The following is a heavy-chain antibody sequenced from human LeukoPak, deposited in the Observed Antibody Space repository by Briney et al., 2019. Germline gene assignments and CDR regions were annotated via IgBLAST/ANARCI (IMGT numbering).Heavy chain of an antibody. J-gene: IGHJ6*02. V-gene: IGHV3-30*18. Sequence: GRSLRLSCAASGFTFSSYGMHWVRQAPGKGLEWVAVISYDGSNKYYADSVKGRFTISRDNSKNTLYLQMNSLRAEDTAVYYCAKDSCSSTSCYKYGMDVWGQGTTVTVS. D-gene: IGHD2-2*02. CDR1: GFTFSSYG. CDR2: ISYDGSNK. CDR3: AKDSCSSTSCYKYGMDV.